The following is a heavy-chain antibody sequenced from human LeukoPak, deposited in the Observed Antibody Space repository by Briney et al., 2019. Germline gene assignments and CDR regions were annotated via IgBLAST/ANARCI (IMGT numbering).Heavy chain of an antibody. J-gene: IGHJ4*02. CDR2: ISAYNGNT. V-gene: IGHV1-18*01. Sequence: ASVKVSCKASGYTFTSYGISWVRQAPGQGLEWMGWISAYNGNTNYAQKLQGRVTMTTDTSTSTAYMELSSLRSEDTAVYYCARDKNRYSSGWLFDYWGQGTLVTVSS. CDR1: GYTFTSYG. CDR3: ARDKNRYSSGWLFDY. D-gene: IGHD6-19*01.